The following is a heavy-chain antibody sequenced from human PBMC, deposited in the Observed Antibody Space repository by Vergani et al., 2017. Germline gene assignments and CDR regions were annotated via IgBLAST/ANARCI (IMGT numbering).Heavy chain of an antibody. D-gene: IGHD6-19*01. CDR2: IYYSGST. CDR1: GGSISSYY. V-gene: IGHV4-59*01. CDR3: ARRLAGAHAFDI. Sequence: QVQLQESGPGLVKPSETLSLTCTVSGGSISSYYWSWIRQPPGKGLEWIGYIYYSGSTNYNPSLKSRVTISVKTSKNQFSLKLSSVTAADTAVYYCARRLAGAHAFDIWGQGTMVTVSS. J-gene: IGHJ3*02.